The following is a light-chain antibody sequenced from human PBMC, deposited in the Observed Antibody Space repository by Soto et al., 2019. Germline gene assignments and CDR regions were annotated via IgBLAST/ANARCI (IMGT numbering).Light chain of an antibody. CDR3: QQYNSYWT. CDR1: QSISSW. CDR2: KAS. V-gene: IGKV1-5*03. J-gene: IGKJ1*01. Sequence: DIQVTQSPSTLSASVGDRVTITCRASQSISSWLAWYQQKPGKAPKLLIYKASSLESGVPSRFSGSGSGTEFTLTISSLQPDDFATYYRQQYNSYWTFGQGTKVDIK.